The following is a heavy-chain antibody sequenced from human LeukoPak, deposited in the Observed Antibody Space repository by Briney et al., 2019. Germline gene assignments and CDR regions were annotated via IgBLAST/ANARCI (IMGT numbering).Heavy chain of an antibody. CDR3: ARDQSYDSSGYYYADYFDY. V-gene: IGHV1-69*04. D-gene: IGHD3-22*01. J-gene: IGHJ4*02. Sequence: ASVKVCCKASGGTFSSYAISWVRQAPGQGLEWMGRIIPILGIANYAQKFEGRVTITADKSTSTAYMELSSLRSEDTAVYYCARDQSYDSSGYYYADYFDYWGQGTLVTVSS. CDR2: IIPILGIA. CDR1: GGTFSSYA.